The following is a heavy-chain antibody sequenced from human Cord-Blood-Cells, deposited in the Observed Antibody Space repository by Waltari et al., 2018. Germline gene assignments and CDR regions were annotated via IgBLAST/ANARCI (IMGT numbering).Heavy chain of an antibody. D-gene: IGHD3-3*01. Sequence: QVQLQQWGAGLLKPSETLSLTCAVYGGSFSGYYWSWIRQPPGKGLEWIGEINHSGSTNYNPSLKSRVTISVDTSKNQFSLKRSSVTAADTAVYYCARGSTIFGVVNDPGDYWGQGTLVTVSS. CDR3: ARGSTIFGVVNDPGDY. CDR2: INHSGST. V-gene: IGHV4-34*01. CDR1: GGSFSGYY. J-gene: IGHJ4*02.